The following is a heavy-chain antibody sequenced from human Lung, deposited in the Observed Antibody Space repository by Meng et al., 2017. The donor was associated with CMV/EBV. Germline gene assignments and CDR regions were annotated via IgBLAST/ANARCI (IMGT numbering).Heavy chain of an antibody. D-gene: IGHD1-26*01. V-gene: IGHV4-59*01. Sequence: SXTLSLXCTVSGGSISSYYWSWIRQPPGKGLEWIGYIYYSGSTNYNPSLKSRVTISVDTSKNQFSLKLSSVTAADTAVYYCARVRHVGGRHGFDPCGQGTLVTVSS. CDR3: ARVRHVGGRHGFDP. CDR2: IYYSGST. J-gene: IGHJ5*02. CDR1: GGSISSYY.